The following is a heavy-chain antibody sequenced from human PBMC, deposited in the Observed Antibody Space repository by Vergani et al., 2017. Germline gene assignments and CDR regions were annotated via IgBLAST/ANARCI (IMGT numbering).Heavy chain of an antibody. J-gene: IGHJ4*02. V-gene: IGHV1-24*01. CDR3: AMVTDYYDSSGYYLDY. Sequence: QVQLVQSGSEVRKPGASVQVSCQVSGYSLTELTIHWVRQAPGKRLEWMGGFDPEDGEVTFAHHIQGRSTMTEDRATDTAYMELSSLRTEDTALYYCAMVTDYYDSSGYYLDYWGQGTLVTVSS. CDR1: GYSLTELT. CDR2: FDPEDGEV. D-gene: IGHD3-22*01.